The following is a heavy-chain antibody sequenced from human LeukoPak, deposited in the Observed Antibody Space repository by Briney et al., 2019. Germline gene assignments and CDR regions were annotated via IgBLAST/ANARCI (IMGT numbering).Heavy chain of an antibody. J-gene: IGHJ3*02. D-gene: IGHD4-17*01. CDR1: GGSISSGGYY. Sequence: SETLSLTCTVSGGSISSGGYYWSWIRQHPGKGLEWIGYIYYSGSTYYNPSLKSRVTISVDTSKNQFSLKLSSVTAADTAVYYCARDYGDYENHDAFDIWGQGTMVTVSS. V-gene: IGHV4-31*03. CDR2: IYYSGST. CDR3: ARDYGDYENHDAFDI.